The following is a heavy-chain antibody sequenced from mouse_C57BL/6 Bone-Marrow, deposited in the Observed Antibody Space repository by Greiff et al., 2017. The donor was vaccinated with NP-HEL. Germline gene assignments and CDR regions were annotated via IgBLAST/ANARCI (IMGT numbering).Heavy chain of an antibody. Sequence: QVQLQQPGAELVKPGASVKLSCKASGYTFTSYWMHWVKQRPGQGLEWIGMIHPNSGSTNYNEKFKSKAQLTVDKSSSTAYMQLSSLTSEDSSVDYCARYDGNYAYWYFDVWGTGTTVTVSS. CDR1: GYTFTSYW. D-gene: IGHD2-1*01. V-gene: IGHV1-64*01. J-gene: IGHJ1*03. CDR2: IHPNSGST. CDR3: ARYDGNYAYWYFDV.